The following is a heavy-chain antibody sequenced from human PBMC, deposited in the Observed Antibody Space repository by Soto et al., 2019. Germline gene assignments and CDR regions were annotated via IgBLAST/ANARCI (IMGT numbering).Heavy chain of an antibody. CDR3: AKGRGEMNWANYYGLDV. J-gene: IGHJ6*02. CDR2: VTYEGSQM. Sequence: SLGLSCAASGITFSGCAMNWVRQAPGKGLEWVALVTYEGSQMYYADAVKGRFTISRDNGDNTLSLQMDNLRTEDTATYFCAKGRGEMNWANYYGLDVWGQGTTVTVSS. V-gene: IGHV3-30*18. D-gene: IGHD7-27*01. CDR1: GITFSGCA.